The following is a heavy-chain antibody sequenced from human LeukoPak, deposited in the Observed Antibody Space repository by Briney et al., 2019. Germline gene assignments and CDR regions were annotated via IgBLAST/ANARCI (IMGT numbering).Heavy chain of an antibody. D-gene: IGHD1-1*01. CDR2: IYSGGDT. V-gene: IGHV3-53*01. Sequence: GGSLRLSCAASGFTVSNSFMTWVRQAPGKGLEWVSVIYSGGDTYYTDSVKGRFTISRDSTKNTLFLQMNSLRADDTAVYYCAKTVGPWDWGQGTLVTVSS. CDR3: AKTVGPWD. J-gene: IGHJ4*02. CDR1: GFTVSNSF.